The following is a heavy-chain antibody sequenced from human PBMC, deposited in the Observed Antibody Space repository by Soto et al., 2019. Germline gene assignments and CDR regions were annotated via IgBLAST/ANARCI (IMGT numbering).Heavy chain of an antibody. CDR1: GGSISSGDYY. Sequence: SETLSLTCTVSGGSISSGDYYWSWIRQPPGKGLEWIGEINHSGSTNYNPSLKSRVTISVDTSKNQFSLKLSSVTAADTAVYYCARHTGFMGLWFGELGGYYYGMDVWGQGTTVTVSS. D-gene: IGHD3-10*01. CDR3: ARHTGFMGLWFGELGGYYYGMDV. J-gene: IGHJ6*02. V-gene: IGHV4-30-4*01. CDR2: INHSGST.